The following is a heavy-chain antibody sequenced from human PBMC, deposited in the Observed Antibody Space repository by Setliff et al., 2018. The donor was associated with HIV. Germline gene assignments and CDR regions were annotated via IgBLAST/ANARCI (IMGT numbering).Heavy chain of an antibody. V-gene: IGHV1-69*05. J-gene: IGHJ3*02. D-gene: IGHD5-12*01. Sequence: RASVKVSCKASGGTFSSYAISWVRQAPGQGLEWMGGIIPIFGTTNYAQKFQGRVTITTDESTTTAYMELSSLRSEDTAVYYCARSGRLRGYSGYDLDAFDIWGQGTMVTVSS. CDR3: ARSGRLRGYSGYDLDAFDI. CDR1: GGTFSSYA. CDR2: IIPIFGTT.